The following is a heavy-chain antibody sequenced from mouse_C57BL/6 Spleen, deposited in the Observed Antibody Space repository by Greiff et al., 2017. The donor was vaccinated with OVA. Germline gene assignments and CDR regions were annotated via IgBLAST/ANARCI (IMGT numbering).Heavy chain of an antibody. V-gene: IGHV1-18*01. Sequence: EVQLQQSGPELVKPGASVKIPCKASGYTFTDYNMDWVKQSHGKSLEWIGDINPNNGGTIYNQKFKGKATLTVDKSSSTAYMELRSLTSEDTAVYYCARLNYGSRDLFYAMDYWGQGTSVTVSS. CDR3: ARLNYGSRDLFYAMDY. CDR2: INPNNGGT. J-gene: IGHJ4*01. D-gene: IGHD1-1*01. CDR1: GYTFTDYN.